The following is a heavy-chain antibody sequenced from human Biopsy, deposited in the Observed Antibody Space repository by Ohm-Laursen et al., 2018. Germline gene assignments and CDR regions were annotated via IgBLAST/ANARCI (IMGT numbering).Heavy chain of an antibody. CDR3: ATTTMDTSGWYGNYFDS. V-gene: IGHV4-59*08. D-gene: IGHD6-19*01. CDR1: RDSISNYY. CDR2: IYYTGST. J-gene: IGHJ4*02. Sequence: SDTLSLTCPVSRDSISNYYWTWIRQSPGKGLEWIGYIYYTGSTNYNPSVKSRVTMSVDTSKNQFSLKVYSVTAADTAIYYCATTTMDTSGWYGNYFDSWGQGALVTVSS.